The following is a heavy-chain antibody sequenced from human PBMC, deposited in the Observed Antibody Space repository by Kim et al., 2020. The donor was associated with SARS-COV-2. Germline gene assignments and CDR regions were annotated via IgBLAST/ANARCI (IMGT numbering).Heavy chain of an antibody. CDR3: GIVSCRSTRSTSCHSSYAMDD. Sequence: SETLSLTCIVSGGSISSRNYYWGWIRQPPGKGLEWIGSMYDSGSTYYNPSLNSRVTISVDTSKNQFSLKLSSVTAADTAVYYCGIVSCRSTRSTSCHSSYAMDDWGQRTPVTVSS. V-gene: IGHV4-39*01. J-gene: IGHJ6*02. D-gene: IGHD2-2*01. CDR1: GGSISSRNYY. CDR2: MYDSGST.